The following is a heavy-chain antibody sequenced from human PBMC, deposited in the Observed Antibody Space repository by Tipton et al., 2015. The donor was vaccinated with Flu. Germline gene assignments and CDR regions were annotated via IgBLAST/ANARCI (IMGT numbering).Heavy chain of an antibody. Sequence: TLSLTCSVSADSISSNYWSWIRQSPGKGLEWIGYIYNTWSTNYNPSLKSQVTISVDTSKNQFSLNLRSVTAADTAVYYCARQDHGLDVWGQGTTVSVS. CDR1: ADSISSNY. V-gene: IGHV4-59*08. CDR2: IYNTWST. J-gene: IGHJ6*02. D-gene: IGHD2-8*01. CDR3: ARQDHGLDV.